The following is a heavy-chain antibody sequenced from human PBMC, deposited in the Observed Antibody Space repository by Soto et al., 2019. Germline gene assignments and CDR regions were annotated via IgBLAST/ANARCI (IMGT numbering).Heavy chain of an antibody. D-gene: IGHD3-9*01. V-gene: IGHV1-69*13. CDR3: ATRVRVLRYFDWLSFDY. CDR2: IIPIFGTA. J-gene: IGHJ4*02. Sequence: GASVKVSCKASGGTFSSYAISWVRQAPGQGLEWMGGIIPIFGTANYAQKFQGRVTITADESTSTAYMELSSLRSEDTAVYYCATRVRVLRYFDWLSFDYWGQGTLVTVSS. CDR1: GGTFSSYA.